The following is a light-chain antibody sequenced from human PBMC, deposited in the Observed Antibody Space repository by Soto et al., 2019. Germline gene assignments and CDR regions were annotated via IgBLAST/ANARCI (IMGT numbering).Light chain of an antibody. Sequence: QSVLTQPPAASGTPWQRVTISCSGDISNIGTNSVHWYQHLPGTAPKLVIYADSQRPSGVPDRFSGSKSGTSASLAISGLQSEDDADYLCAAWDDNLNGPLFGTGTKVTVL. CDR1: ISNIGTNS. J-gene: IGLJ1*01. CDR3: AAWDDNLNGPL. V-gene: IGLV1-44*01. CDR2: ADS.